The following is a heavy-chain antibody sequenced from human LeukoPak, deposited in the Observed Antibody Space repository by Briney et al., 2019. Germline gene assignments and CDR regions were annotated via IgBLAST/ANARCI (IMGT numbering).Heavy chain of an antibody. Sequence: ASVKVSCKASGYTFTSYAMNWVRQAPGQGLEWMGWINTNTGNPTYAQGFTGRFVFSLDTSVSTAYLQISSLKAEDTAVYYCARDYYDSSGYYSYYHYGMDVWGQGTTVTVSS. V-gene: IGHV7-4-1*02. CDR3: ARDYYDSSGYYSYYHYGMDV. J-gene: IGHJ6*02. CDR1: GYTFTSYA. CDR2: INTNTGNP. D-gene: IGHD3-22*01.